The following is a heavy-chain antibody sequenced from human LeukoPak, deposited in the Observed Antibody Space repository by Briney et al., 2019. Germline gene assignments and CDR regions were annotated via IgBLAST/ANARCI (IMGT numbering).Heavy chain of an antibody. V-gene: IGHV3-30*18. CDR1: GFTFSSYG. Sequence: SGGSLRLSCAASGFTFSSYGMHWVRQAPGKGLEWVAVISYDGSNKYYADSVKGRFTISRDNSKNTLNLHMNSLRAEDTAVYYCAKDPTHYRVWDYYETIGLSYWGQGTLVTVSS. CDR2: ISYDGSNK. CDR3: AKDPTHYRVWDYYETIGLSY. D-gene: IGHD3-22*01. J-gene: IGHJ4*02.